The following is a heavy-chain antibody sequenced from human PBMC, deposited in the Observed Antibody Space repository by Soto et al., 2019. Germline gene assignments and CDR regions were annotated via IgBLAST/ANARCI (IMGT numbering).Heavy chain of an antibody. D-gene: IGHD3-10*01. CDR3: ANDRGESPTGAFDY. CDR1: GFTFSSYG. V-gene: IGHV3-30*18. J-gene: IGHJ4*02. CDR2: ISYDGSNK. Sequence: GVSLRLSCAASGFTFSSYGMHWVRQAPGKGLEWVAVISYDGSNKYYADSVKGRFTISRDNSKNTLYLQMNSLRAEDTAVYYCANDRGESPTGAFDYWGQGILGTVS.